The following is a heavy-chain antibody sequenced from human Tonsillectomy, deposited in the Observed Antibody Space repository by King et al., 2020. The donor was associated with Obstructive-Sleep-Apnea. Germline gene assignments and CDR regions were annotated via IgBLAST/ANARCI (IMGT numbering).Heavy chain of an antibody. CDR1: GYTFTSYG. D-gene: IGHD6-19*01. J-gene: IGHJ4*02. V-gene: IGHV1-18*04. CDR2: ISAYNGNT. Sequence: QVQLVQSGAEVKKPGASVNVSCKASGYTFTSYGIRWVRQAPGQGLEWMGWISAYNGNTNYAQKFQGRVTMTTDTSTNTAYMELRSLRSDDTALYYCARCIAVAAYCDYWGQGTLVTVSS. CDR3: ARCIAVAAYCDY.